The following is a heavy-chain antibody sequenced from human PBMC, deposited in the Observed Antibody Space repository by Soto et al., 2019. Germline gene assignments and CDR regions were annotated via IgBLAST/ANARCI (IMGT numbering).Heavy chain of an antibody. V-gene: IGHV4-59*01. CDR1: GGSISRYY. CDR3: ARMPYTGTDPPFDY. CDR2: VFYTGTT. Sequence: QVQLQESGPGLVKPSETLSLTCTVSGGSISRYYWSWLRQSPGMGLQMIGYVFYTGTTIYNPSLESRVTLARDTSNSQSYLELTSVTAEDTAVYYCARMPYTGTDPPFDYWGRGILVTVSS. D-gene: IGHD1-26*01. J-gene: IGHJ4*02.